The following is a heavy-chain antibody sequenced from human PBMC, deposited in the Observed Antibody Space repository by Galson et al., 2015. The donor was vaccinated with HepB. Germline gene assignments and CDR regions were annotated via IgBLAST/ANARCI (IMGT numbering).Heavy chain of an antibody. V-gene: IGHV3-23*01. Sequence: SLRLSCAASGFIFSKYAMNWVRQAPGKGLEWVSIISGGAGDTYSKYAASVKGRFAISRDNSKNPLYLEMNSLRDEDTAVYYCGKCTSRSGCFGLHLEYWGQGTLVTVSS. D-gene: IGHD6-19*01. CDR2: ISGGAGDT. CDR3: GKCTSRSGCFGLHLEY. J-gene: IGHJ4*02. CDR1: GFIFSKYA.